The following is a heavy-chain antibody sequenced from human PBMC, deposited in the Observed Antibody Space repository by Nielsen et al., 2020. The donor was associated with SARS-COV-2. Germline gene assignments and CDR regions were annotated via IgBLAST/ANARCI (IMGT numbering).Heavy chain of an antibody. J-gene: IGHJ6*03. V-gene: IGHV1-3*01. Sequence: ASVKVSCKASGYTFTTYAVHWVRQAPGQRLEWMGWSNAAKDNTKYSQKFQGRVTITRDTSASTAYMELSSLRSEDTAVYYCARDLVVGATTWYYMDVWGKGTTVTVSS. CDR3: ARDLVVGATTWYYMDV. CDR2: SNAAKDNT. D-gene: IGHD1-26*01. CDR1: GYTFTTYA.